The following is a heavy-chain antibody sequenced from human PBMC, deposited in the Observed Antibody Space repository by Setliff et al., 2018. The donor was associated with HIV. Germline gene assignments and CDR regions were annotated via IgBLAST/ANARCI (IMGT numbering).Heavy chain of an antibody. V-gene: IGHV4-61*09. CDR1: GGSISSGTYY. Sequence: SETLSLTCTVSGGSISSGTYYWSWIRQPAGKGLEWIGHIYTDGSTSFNPSLRSRVTISADTPKNQLSLKLTSVTAADTAVYYCAMLDTSDYFRNNWFDSWGQGTLVTVSS. CDR2: IYTDGST. J-gene: IGHJ5*01. D-gene: IGHD3-22*01. CDR3: AMLDTSDYFRNNWFDS.